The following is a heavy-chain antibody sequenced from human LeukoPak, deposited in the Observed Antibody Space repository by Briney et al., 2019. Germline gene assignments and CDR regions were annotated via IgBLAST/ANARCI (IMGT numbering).Heavy chain of an antibody. V-gene: IGHV4-39*07. CDR2: IYYSGST. D-gene: IGHD2-15*01. CDR1: GGSISSSSYY. Sequence: SETLSLTCTVSGGSISSSSYYWGWIRQPPGKGLEWIGSIYYSGSTYYNPSLKSRVTMSLDTSRNQFSLKLNSVTAADTAVYYCARDAAGPFDYWGQGTLVIVSS. CDR3: ARDAAGPFDY. J-gene: IGHJ4*02.